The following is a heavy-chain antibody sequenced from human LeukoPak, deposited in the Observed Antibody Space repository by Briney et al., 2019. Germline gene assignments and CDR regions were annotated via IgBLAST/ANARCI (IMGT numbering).Heavy chain of an antibody. CDR3: AKSESAMSYYGMDV. D-gene: IGHD2-2*01. CDR2: ISGSGGST. V-gene: IGHV3-23*01. Sequence: GGSLRLSCAASGFTFSSYAMSWVRQAPGKGLEWVSAISGSGGSTYYAGSVKGRFTISRDNSKNTLYLQMNSLRAEDTAVYYCAKSESAMSYYGMDVWGQGTTVTVSS. J-gene: IGHJ6*02. CDR1: GFTFSSYA.